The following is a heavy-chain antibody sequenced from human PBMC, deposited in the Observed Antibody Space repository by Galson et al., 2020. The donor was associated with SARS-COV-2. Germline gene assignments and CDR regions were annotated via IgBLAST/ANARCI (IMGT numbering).Heavy chain of an antibody. J-gene: IGHJ4*02. CDR2: TYDSGST. V-gene: IGHV4-39*01. CDR1: GGSISSSIYF. D-gene: IGHD1-26*01. CDR3: ARHGRGELLFPFDY. Sequence: SETLSLTCTVSGGSISSSIYFWGWIRQPPGKGLQWIGTTYDSGSTYYDPSLKSQLTISVDTSKNQFSLKLSSVTAADTAVYYCARHGRGELLFPFDYWGQGILVTVSS.